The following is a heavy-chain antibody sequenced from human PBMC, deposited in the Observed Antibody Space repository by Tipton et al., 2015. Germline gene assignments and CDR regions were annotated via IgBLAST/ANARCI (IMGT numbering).Heavy chain of an antibody. J-gene: IGHJ4*02. Sequence: SLRLSCSAAGFTLSRYAMNWVRQAPGKGLEWVSYISSSSSTIYYADSVKGRFTISRDNAKNSLYLQMISLRDEDTAVYYCARGFGTTGATHDYWGQGTLVTVSS. CDR1: GFTLSRYA. V-gene: IGHV3-48*02. D-gene: IGHD1-1*01. CDR2: ISSSSSTI. CDR3: ARGFGTTGATHDY.